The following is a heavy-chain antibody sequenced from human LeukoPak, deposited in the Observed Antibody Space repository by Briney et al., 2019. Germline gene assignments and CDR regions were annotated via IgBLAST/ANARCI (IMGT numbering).Heavy chain of an antibody. CDR2: IYTSGST. V-gene: IGHV4-61*02. J-gene: IGHJ4*02. D-gene: IGHD3-16*01. Sequence: PSETLSLTCTVSGGSISSGSYYWSWIRQPAGKGLEWIGRIYTSGSTNYNPSLKSRVTISVDTSKNQFSLKLSSVTAADTAVYYCASSPYYDYVWGSGDYYFDYWGQGTLVTVSS. CDR3: ASSPYYDYVWGSGDYYFDY. CDR1: GGSISSGSYY.